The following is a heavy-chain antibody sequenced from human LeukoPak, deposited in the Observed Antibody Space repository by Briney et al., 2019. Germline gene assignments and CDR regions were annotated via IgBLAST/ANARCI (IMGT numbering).Heavy chain of an antibody. D-gene: IGHD2-15*01. CDR3: ARVVVVVATMDYFDY. J-gene: IGHJ4*02. CDR2: IYSGGST. Sequence: GGSLRLSCAASGFTFSSYVMSWVRQAPGKGLEWVSVIYSGGSTYYADSVKGRFAISRDHSKNTLYLQMNSLRAEDTAVYYCARVVVVVATMDYFDYWGQGTLVTVSS. V-gene: IGHV3-53*01. CDR1: GFTFSSYV.